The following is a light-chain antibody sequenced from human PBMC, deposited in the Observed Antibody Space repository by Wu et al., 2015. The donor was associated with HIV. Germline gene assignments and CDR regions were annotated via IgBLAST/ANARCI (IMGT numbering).Light chain of an antibody. J-gene: IGKJ5*01. CDR2: GAS. Sequence: EIVLTQSPGTLSLSPGERGTLSCRASQSVSRSYLAWYQQKPGQAPRLLIYGASSRATGIPDRFRGSGSGTDFTLTISRLEPEDFGVYYCQQYANLPFAFGQGTRLEIK. V-gene: IGKV3-20*01. CDR1: QSVSRSY. CDR3: QQYANLPFA.